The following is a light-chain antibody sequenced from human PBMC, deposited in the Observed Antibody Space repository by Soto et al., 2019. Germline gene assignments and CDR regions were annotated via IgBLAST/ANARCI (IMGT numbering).Light chain of an antibody. CDR2: DAS. J-gene: IGKJ2*01. CDR3: QQRSNWPPYT. V-gene: IGKV3-11*01. Sequence: EIVLTQSPATLSLSPGERATLSCRASQSVSSYLAWYQQKPGQAPRLLIYDASNRATGIPARFSGSGSGTXXXLTISXLEPEDFAVYYCQQRSNWPPYTFGQGTKLEIK. CDR1: QSVSSY.